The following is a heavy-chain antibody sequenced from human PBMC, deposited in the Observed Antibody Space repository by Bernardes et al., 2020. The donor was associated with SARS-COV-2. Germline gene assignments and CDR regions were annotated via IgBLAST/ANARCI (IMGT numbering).Heavy chain of an antibody. Sequence: GGSLRLSCAASGFTFSSYSMNWVRQAPGKGLEWVSYISSSSSTIYYADSVKGRFTISRDNAKNSLYLQMNSLRAEDTAVYYCARDDLGAAAGTPHYYYYYGMDVWGQGTTVTVSS. CDR2: ISSSSSTI. J-gene: IGHJ6*02. CDR3: ARDDLGAAAGTPHYYYYYGMDV. CDR1: GFTFSSYS. D-gene: IGHD6-13*01. V-gene: IGHV3-48*01.